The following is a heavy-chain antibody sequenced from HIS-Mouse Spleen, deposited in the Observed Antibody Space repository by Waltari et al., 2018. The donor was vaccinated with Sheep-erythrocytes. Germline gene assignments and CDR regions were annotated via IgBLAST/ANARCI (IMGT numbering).Heavy chain of an antibody. D-gene: IGHD1-26*01. CDR2: ISSSSSYV. CDR3: ARVASGATFDY. J-gene: IGHJ4*02. CDR1: GFTFSSYS. V-gene: IGHV3-21*01. Sequence: EVQLVESGGGLVKPGGSLRLSCAASGFTFSSYSMNWVRQAPGKGLEWVSSISSSSSYVYYADSVKGRFTISRDNAKNSLYLQMNSLRAEDTAVYYCARVASGATFDYWGQGTLVTVSS.